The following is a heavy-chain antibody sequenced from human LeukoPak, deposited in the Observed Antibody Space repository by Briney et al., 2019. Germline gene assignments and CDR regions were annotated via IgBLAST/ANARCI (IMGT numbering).Heavy chain of an antibody. Sequence: GGSLRLSCAASGFSFSSYGMNWVRQAPGKGLEWVSHISSDGHVETYVDSVRGRFSMSRDNAKDLLFLQMDGLRAEDTAVYYCARDTLNGPFVISLDYWGQGALVTVSS. CDR3: ARDTLNGPFVISLDY. CDR2: ISSDGHVE. V-gene: IGHV3-48*03. J-gene: IGHJ4*02. CDR1: GFSFSSYG. D-gene: IGHD3-9*01.